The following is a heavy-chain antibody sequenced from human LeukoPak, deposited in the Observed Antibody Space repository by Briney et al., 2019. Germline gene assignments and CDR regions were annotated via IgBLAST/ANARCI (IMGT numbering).Heavy chain of an antibody. D-gene: IGHD3-10*01. CDR3: AKDLMVRGVPSVVPLGY. Sequence: PGRSLSLSCAASGFTFSSYTMHWVRQAPGAGLQWLTVISYVGKESFYGDSVRGRFTIYRDISKNTLYLQMNSLRAEDTAVYYCAKDLMVRGVPSVVPLGYWGQGTLVTVSS. J-gene: IGHJ4*02. CDR2: ISYVGKES. V-gene: IGHV3-30*04. CDR1: GFTFSSYT.